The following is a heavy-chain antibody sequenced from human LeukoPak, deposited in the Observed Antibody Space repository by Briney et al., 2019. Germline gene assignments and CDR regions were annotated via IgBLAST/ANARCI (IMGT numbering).Heavy chain of an antibody. CDR2: IKSKTDGGTT. Sequence: GGSLRLSCAASGFTFSNAWMSWVRQAPGKGLEWVGRIKSKTDGGTTDYAAPVNGRFSISRDDSKTSLYLQMNNLQTEDTAVYYCTTDTRRVVVPKWGQGTLVTVSS. J-gene: IGHJ4*02. V-gene: IGHV3-15*01. CDR1: GFTFSNAW. CDR3: TTDTRRVVVPK. D-gene: IGHD2-15*01.